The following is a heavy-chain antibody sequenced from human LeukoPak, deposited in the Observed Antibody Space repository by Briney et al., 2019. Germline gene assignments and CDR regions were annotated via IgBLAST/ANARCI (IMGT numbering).Heavy chain of an antibody. CDR1: RGTFSSYA. D-gene: IGHD4-17*01. J-gene: IGHJ4*02. CDR3: ARDFDYGDYGGYFDY. CDR2: IIPIFGIA. V-gene: IGHV1-69*04. Sequence: SVKVSCKASRGTFSSYAISWVRQAPGQEVEGMGRIIPIFGIANYAQKFQGRVTITADKSTSTAYMELSSLRSEDTAVYYCARDFDYGDYGGYFDYWGQGTLVTVSS.